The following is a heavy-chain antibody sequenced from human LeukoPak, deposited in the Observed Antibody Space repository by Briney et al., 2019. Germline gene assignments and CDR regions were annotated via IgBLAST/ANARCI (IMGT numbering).Heavy chain of an antibody. D-gene: IGHD3-22*01. J-gene: IGHJ4*02. CDR1: GFTFSIYS. V-gene: IGHV3-21*01. Sequence: GGSLRLSCAACGFTFSIYSMNWVRQAPGKGLEWVSSISSSSSYVYYADSVKGRFTIARDNAKNSLYLQMNSLRAEDTAVYYCARDSKSPYYYDSSGSNGFGDYWGQGTLVTVSS. CDR3: ARDSKSPYYYDSSGSNGFGDY. CDR2: ISSSSSYV.